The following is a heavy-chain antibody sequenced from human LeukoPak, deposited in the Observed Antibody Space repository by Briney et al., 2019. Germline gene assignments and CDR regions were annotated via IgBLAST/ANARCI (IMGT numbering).Heavy chain of an antibody. J-gene: IGHJ4*02. V-gene: IGHV3-48*02. CDR3: ARRDAHDY. CDR1: GFTFSKAW. Sequence: GGSLRLSCAASGFTFSKAWMSWVRQAPGKGLEWVSYISRSGSTIYYADSVKGRFTISRDNAKNSLYLQMNSLRDEDTAVYYCARRDAHDYWGQGTLVTVSS. D-gene: IGHD2-2*01. CDR2: ISRSGSTI.